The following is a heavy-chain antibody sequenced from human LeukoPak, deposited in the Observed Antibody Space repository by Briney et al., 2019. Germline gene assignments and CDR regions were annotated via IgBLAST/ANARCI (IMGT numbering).Heavy chain of an antibody. Sequence: GGSLRLSCAASGFTFTSYVMNWVRQPPGKGLEWISYIGARGTTMYYADSVKGRFTISRDNAKNSLYLQMNSLRDEDTAIYYCARGRGSSWGQGTLVTVSS. CDR3: ARGRGSS. CDR2: IGARGTTM. CDR1: GFTFTSYV. J-gene: IGHJ5*02. D-gene: IGHD2-21*01. V-gene: IGHV3-48*02.